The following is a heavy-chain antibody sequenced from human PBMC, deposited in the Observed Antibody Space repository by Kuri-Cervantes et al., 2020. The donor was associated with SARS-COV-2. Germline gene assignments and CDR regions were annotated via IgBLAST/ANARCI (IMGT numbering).Heavy chain of an antibody. D-gene: IGHD3-3*01. Sequence: AAAMVSCKECGYTITSYYMHWGRQAPGQGLEWRGIINPSGGSTSNAQKFKGRVTMTRDTSTSTVYMELSSLRSEDTAVYYCARAHISGVVHDDYYSGLDVWGLGTTVTVSS. J-gene: IGHJ6*02. V-gene: IGHV1-46*01. CDR1: GYTITSYY. CDR3: ARAHISGVVHDDYYSGLDV. CDR2: INPSGGST.